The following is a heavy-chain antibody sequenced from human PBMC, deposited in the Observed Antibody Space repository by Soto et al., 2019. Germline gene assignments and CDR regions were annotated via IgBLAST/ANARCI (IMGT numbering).Heavy chain of an antibody. D-gene: IGHD3-22*01. V-gene: IGHV4-39*01. CDR1: GGSISSSSYY. J-gene: IGHJ4*02. CDR3: ASYYYDSSGYYYVPGVY. Sequence: SETLSLTCTVSGGSISSSSYYWGWIRQPPGKGLEWIGSIYYSGSTYCNPSLKSRVTISVDTSKNQFSLKLSSVTAADTAVYYCASYYYDSSGYYYVPGVYWGQGTLVTVSS. CDR2: IYYSGST.